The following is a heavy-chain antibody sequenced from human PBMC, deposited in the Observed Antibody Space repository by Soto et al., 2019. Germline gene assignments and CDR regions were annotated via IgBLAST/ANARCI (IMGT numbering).Heavy chain of an antibody. Sequence: GSLRLSCAASGFTFSSYAMSWVRQAPGKGLEWVSAISGRGGSAYYADSGKGRFTISRDNSKNPLYLQMNSLRAEDTAVYYCAKDGPTGDRDFYYYYYMDVWGKGTTVTVSS. CDR3: AKDGPTGDRDFYYYYYMDV. CDR1: GFTFSSYA. CDR2: ISGRGGSA. J-gene: IGHJ6*03. V-gene: IGHV3-23*01. D-gene: IGHD7-27*01.